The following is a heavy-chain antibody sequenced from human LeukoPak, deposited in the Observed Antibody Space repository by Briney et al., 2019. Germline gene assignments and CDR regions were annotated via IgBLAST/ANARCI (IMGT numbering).Heavy chain of an antibody. V-gene: IGHV1-18*01. D-gene: IGHD3-3*01. CDR1: GYTFTSYG. CDR3: ARLMNYYDFWSGPYYYYGMDV. CDR2: ISAYNGNT. J-gene: IGHJ6*02. Sequence: VASVKVSCKASGYTFTSYGISWVRQAPGHGLEWMGWISAYNGNTNYAQKLQGRVTMTTDASTSTAYMELRSLRSDDTAVYYCARLMNYYDFWSGPYYYYGMDVWGQGTTVTVSS.